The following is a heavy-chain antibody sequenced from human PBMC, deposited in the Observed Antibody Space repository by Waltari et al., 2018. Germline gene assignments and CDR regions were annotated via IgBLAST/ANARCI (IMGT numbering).Heavy chain of an antibody. CDR3: ARSSIAARPYYYGMDV. CDR2: INPNSGGT. D-gene: IGHD6-6*01. Sequence: QVQLVQSGAEVKKPGASVKVSCKASGYTFTGYYMHWVRQAPGQGLEWMGRINPNSGGTNYAQKFQGRVTMTRDTSISTAYMELSRLRSDDTAVYYCARSSIAARPYYYGMDVWGQGTTVTVSS. V-gene: IGHV1-2*06. CDR1: GYTFTGYY. J-gene: IGHJ6*02.